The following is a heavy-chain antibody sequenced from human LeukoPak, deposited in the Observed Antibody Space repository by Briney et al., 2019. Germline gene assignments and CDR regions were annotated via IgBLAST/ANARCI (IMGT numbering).Heavy chain of an antibody. CDR2: IYYSGST. J-gene: IGHJ5*02. D-gene: IGHD3-10*01. CDR3: ARSVWYYGSGSYSWFDP. V-gene: IGHV4-59*01. Sequence: SETLSLTCTVSGGSISRYYWSWIRQPPGKGLEWIGYIYYSGSTNYNPSLKSRVTISVDTSKNQFSLKLSSVTAADTAVYYCARSVWYYGSGSYSWFDPWGQGTLVTVSS. CDR1: GGSISRYY.